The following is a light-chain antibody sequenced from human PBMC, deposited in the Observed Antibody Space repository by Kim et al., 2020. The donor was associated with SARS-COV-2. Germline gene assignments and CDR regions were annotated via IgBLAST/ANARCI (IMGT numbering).Light chain of an antibody. CDR1: QSLLHSNGYKY. V-gene: IGKV2-28*01. Sequence: DIVMTQSPLSLPVTPGEPASISCRSSQSLLHSNGYKYLNWYLQKPGQSPQLLIYLGSNRASGVPDRFSGSGSGTDFTLEISRVEAEDVGVYYCMQAVQAPLTFGGGTKLEI. CDR3: MQAVQAPLT. J-gene: IGKJ4*01. CDR2: LGS.